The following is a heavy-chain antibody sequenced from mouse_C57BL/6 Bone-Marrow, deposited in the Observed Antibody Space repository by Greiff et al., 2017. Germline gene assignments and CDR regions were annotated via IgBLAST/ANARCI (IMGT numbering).Heavy chain of an antibody. J-gene: IGHJ2*01. CDR2: IYPRSGNT. D-gene: IGHD2-3*01. Sequence: QVQLQQSGAELARPGASVKLSCKASGYTFTSYGISWVKQRTGQGLEWIGGIYPRSGNTYYNEKFKGKATLTADKSSSTAYMELRSLTSEDSAVYFCARRDGYYVDFDYWGQGTTLTVSS. CDR3: ARRDGYYVDFDY. V-gene: IGHV1-81*01. CDR1: GYTFTSYG.